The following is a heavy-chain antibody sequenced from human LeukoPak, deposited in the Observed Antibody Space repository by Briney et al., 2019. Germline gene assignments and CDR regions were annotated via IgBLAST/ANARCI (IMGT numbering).Heavy chain of an antibody. CDR2: INSVSSYI. Sequence: GGSLRHSCAASGLPLSIYTMNWVRQAPRKGLEWVSSINSVSSYIYYADSVKGRFTISRDNAKNSLYLQMNSLRAEDTAVYYCARPASLDYFDYWGQGTLVTVSS. CDR3: ARPASLDYFDY. J-gene: IGHJ4*02. V-gene: IGHV3-21*01. CDR1: GLPLSIYT.